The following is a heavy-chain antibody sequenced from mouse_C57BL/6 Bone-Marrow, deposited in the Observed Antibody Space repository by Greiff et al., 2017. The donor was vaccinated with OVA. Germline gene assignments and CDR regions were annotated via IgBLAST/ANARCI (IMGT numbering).Heavy chain of an antibody. CDR1: GYTFTSYW. D-gene: IGHD2-10*02. CDR2: IDPSDSYT. Sequence: QVQLQQPGAELVRPGTSVKLSCKASGYTFTSYWMHWVKQRPGQGLEWIGVIDPSDSYTNYNQKFKGKATLTVDTSSSTAYLQLSSLTSEDSAVYYCARERGYGPYYAMDYWGQGTSVTVSS. V-gene: IGHV1-59*01. J-gene: IGHJ4*01. CDR3: ARERGYGPYYAMDY.